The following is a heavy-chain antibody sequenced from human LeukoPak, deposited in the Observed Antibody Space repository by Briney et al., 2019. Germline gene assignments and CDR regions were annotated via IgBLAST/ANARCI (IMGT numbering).Heavy chain of an antibody. CDR2: ISPYNGHT. D-gene: IGHD3-3*01. V-gene: IGHV1-18*04. J-gene: IGHJ4*02. CDR3: ARGRHDFWSGYFDY. Sequence: ASVKVSCKTSGYNFTTYFITWVRQAPGQGLEWMGWISPYNGHTKYAHSLQGRVTITTDESTSTAFMELSSLRSEDTAVYYCARGRHDFWSGYFDYWGQGTLVTVSS. CDR1: GYNFTTYF.